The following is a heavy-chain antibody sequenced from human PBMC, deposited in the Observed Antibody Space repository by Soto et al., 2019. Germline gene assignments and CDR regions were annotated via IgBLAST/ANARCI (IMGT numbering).Heavy chain of an antibody. J-gene: IGHJ6*02. CDR1: GFSLSTSGVG. D-gene: IGHD3-3*01. Sequence: KESGPTLVKPTQTLTLTCTFSGFSLSTSGVGVGWIRQPPGKALEWLALIYWNDDKRYSPSLKSRLTITKDTSKNQVVLTMTNMDPVDTATYYCAHKKAPPLDWSGYDYYYYGMDVWGQGTTVTVSS. CDR2: IYWNDDK. V-gene: IGHV2-5*01. CDR3: AHKKAPPLDWSGYDYYYYGMDV.